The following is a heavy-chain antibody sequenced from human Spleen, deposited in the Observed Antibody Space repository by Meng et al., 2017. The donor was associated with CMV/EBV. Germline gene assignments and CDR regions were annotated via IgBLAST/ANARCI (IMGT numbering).Heavy chain of an antibody. CDR3: AITSGSYFAY. Sequence: ASVKVSCKASGYTFSGYYMHWLRQAPGQGLEWMGWINPNSGATNYARTFQGRVTMTRDTSISTGYMELSRLRSDDTAVYYCAITSGSYFAYWGQGTLVTVSS. D-gene: IGHD1-26*01. CDR1: GYTFSGYY. V-gene: IGHV1-2*02. CDR2: INPNSGAT. J-gene: IGHJ4*02.